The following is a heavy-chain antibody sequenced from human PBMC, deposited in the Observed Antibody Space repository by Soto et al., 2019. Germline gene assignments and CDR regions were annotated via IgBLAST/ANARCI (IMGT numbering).Heavy chain of an antibody. Sequence: ASVKVSCKASGYTFTGYYMHWVRQAPGQGLEWMGWINPNSGGTNYAQKFQGRVTMTRDTSISTAYMELSRLRSDDTAVYYCAVELERRVNYYYYGMDVWGQGTTVTVSS. V-gene: IGHV1-2*02. CDR2: INPNSGGT. D-gene: IGHD1-1*01. J-gene: IGHJ6*02. CDR3: AVELERRVNYYYYGMDV. CDR1: GYTFTGYY.